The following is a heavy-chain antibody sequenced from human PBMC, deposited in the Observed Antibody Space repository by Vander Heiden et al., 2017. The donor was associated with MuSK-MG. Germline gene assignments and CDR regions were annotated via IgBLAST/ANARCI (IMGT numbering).Heavy chain of an antibody. J-gene: IGHJ4*02. V-gene: IGHV5-51*01. CDR2: IDPDDSNT. D-gene: IGHD2-15*01. CDR3: ARPDCSGGGCYLLTY. Sequence: EVQLVQSGSEVKKPGESLYISCKGSVYRFVSYWLAWVRQMPGKGLEWMGSIDPDDSNTRYSPSFQDQVTISADKSISTAYLQWSSLKASDSAIYYCARPDCSGGGCYLLTYWGQGALVTVSS. CDR1: VYRFVSYW.